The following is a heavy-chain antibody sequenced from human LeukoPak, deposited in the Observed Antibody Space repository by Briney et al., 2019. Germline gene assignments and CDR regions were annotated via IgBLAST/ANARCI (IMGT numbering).Heavy chain of an antibody. Sequence: GGSLRLSCVASGFTFSTNWMHWVRQTPGKGLEWVAELNEDGSVKYYVDSVKGRFTISRDNAKSLLFLQMYNLRTEDTGVYFCANVPRSTVSYWGRGTLVTVSS. J-gene: IGHJ4*02. V-gene: IGHV3-7*01. CDR3: ANVPRSTVSY. D-gene: IGHD2-2*01. CDR2: LNEDGSVK. CDR1: GFTFSTNW.